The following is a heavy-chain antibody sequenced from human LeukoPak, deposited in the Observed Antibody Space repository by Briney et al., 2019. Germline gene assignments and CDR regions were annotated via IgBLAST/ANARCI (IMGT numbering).Heavy chain of an antibody. CDR2: IYYSGST. V-gene: IGHV4-59*01. J-gene: IGHJ5*02. CDR3: ARVYCSGGSCFHNWFDP. Sequence: SETLSLTCTVSGGSISSYYWSWIRQPPGKGLEWIGYIYYSGSTNYNPSLKSRVTISVDTSKNQFSLKLSSVTAADTAVYYCARVYCSGGSCFHNWFDPWGQGTLVTVSS. D-gene: IGHD2-15*01. CDR1: GGSISSYY.